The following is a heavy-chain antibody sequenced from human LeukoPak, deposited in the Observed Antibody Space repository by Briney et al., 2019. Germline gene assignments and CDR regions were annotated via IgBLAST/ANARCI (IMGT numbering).Heavy chain of an antibody. CDR2: IKQDGSEK. Sequence: GGSLRLSCAVSGLTFSSSWMSWVRQAPGKGLEWVANIKQDGSEKYYVDSVKGRFTISGDNAKNSLYLQMNSLRAEDTAVYYCARGPTRANSTDYWGQGALVTVSS. CDR1: GLTFSSSW. V-gene: IGHV3-7*01. D-gene: IGHD2/OR15-2a*01. CDR3: ARGPTRANSTDY. J-gene: IGHJ4*02.